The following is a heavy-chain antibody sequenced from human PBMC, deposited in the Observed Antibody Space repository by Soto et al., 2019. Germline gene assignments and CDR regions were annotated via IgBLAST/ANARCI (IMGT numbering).Heavy chain of an antibody. J-gene: IGHJ4*02. Sequence: SVKVSCKASGGTFSSYAISWVRQAPGQGLEWMGGIIPIFGTANYAQKFQGRVTITADESTSTAYMELSSLRSEDTAVYYCAHDLWSGYYTSYCGQGTLVTVSS. CDR2: IIPIFGTA. CDR3: AHDLWSGYYTSY. D-gene: IGHD3-3*01. V-gene: IGHV1-69*13. CDR1: GGTFSSYA.